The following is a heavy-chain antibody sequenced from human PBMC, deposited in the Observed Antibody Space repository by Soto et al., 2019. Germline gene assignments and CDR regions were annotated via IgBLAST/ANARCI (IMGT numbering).Heavy chain of an antibody. V-gene: IGHV1-69*13. CDR2: IIPIFGTA. J-gene: IGHJ5*02. CDR1: GGTFSSYA. CDR3: QRDLPLTDFCRGRILDNWFDP. Sequence: SVKVSCKASGGTFSSYAISWVRQAPGQGLEWMGGIIPIFGTANYAQKFQGRVTITADESTSTAYMELSSLRSEDTAVYYCQRDLPLTDFCRGRILDNWFDPWRPRTLVTVSP. D-gene: IGHD3-3*01.